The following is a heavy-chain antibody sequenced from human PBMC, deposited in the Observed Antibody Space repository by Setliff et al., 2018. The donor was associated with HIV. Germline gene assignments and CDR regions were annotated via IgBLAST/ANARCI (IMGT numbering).Heavy chain of an antibody. CDR2: IYHSGST. D-gene: IGHD6-13*01. CDR3: ARHRDPPGSSWIFYYYYMDL. CDR1: GYSISSGFY. J-gene: IGHJ6*03. Sequence: SETLSLTCAVSGYSISSGFYWGWIRQPPGKGLEWIGTIYHSGSTYYNPSLKSRVTISVDASKNQFSLKLSSVTAADTAVYYCARHRDPPGSSWIFYYYYMDLWGGGTTVTVS. V-gene: IGHV4-38-2*01.